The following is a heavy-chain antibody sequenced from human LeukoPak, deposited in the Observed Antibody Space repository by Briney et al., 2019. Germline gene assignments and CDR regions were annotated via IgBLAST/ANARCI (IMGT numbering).Heavy chain of an antibody. V-gene: IGHV4-39*01. Sequence: SETLSLTCTVSGGSISSSSYYWGWIRQPPGKGLEWIGSIYYSGSTYYNPSLKSRVTISVDTSKNQFSLKLSSVTAADTAVYYCASRLPYYYDSSGRMGSDYWGQGTLVTVSS. CDR1: GGSISSSSYY. CDR3: ASRLPYYYDSSGRMGSDY. CDR2: IYYSGST. D-gene: IGHD3-22*01. J-gene: IGHJ4*02.